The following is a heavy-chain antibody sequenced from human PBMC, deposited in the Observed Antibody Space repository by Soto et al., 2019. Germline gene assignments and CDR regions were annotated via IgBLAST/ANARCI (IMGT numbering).Heavy chain of an antibody. CDR1: GGSFTTFP. CDR3: AREFHTRTCNKAAYFDR. V-gene: IGHV1-69*06. D-gene: IGHD6-25*01. J-gene: IGHJ2*01. CDR2: NVPIFGTP. Sequence: QVQVVQAEAEVRNPGSSGKVSWKVSGGSFTTFPISLVRQPPGQGLEWMGANVPIFGTPNYALKLQDRVTIAADRSTTTVHMQLRGLKSEDPAVYSCAREFHTRTCNKAAYFDRCSRGTLVAVSS.